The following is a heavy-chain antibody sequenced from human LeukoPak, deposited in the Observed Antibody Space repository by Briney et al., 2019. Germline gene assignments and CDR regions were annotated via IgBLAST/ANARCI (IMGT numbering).Heavy chain of an antibody. V-gene: IGHV3-23*01. J-gene: IGHJ4*02. CDR1: GFTFSSYA. CDR3: AKPPYYYDSSGYYGPFDY. CDR2: ISGSGGST. Sequence: GGSLRLSCAASGFTFSSYAMSWVRQAPGKGLEWVSAISGSGGSTYYADSVKGRFTIPRDNSKNTLYLQMNSLRAEDTAVYYCAKPPYYYDSSGYYGPFDYWGQGTLVTVSS. D-gene: IGHD3-22*01.